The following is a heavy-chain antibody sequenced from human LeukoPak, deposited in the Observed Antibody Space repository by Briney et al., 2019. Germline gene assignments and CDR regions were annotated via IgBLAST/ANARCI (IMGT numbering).Heavy chain of an antibody. J-gene: IGHJ4*02. D-gene: IGHD2-2*01. CDR1: GFTSSNYW. CDR2: IKQDVSEK. CDR3: AREGQYQLPSSC. Sequence: GGSLRLSCAASGFTSSNYWMSWVRQAPGKGLEWVANIKQDVSEKYYVDSVKGRFTISRDNAKNSLYLQMNSLRVEDTAMYYCAREGQYQLPSSCWGQGILVTV. V-gene: IGHV3-7*01.